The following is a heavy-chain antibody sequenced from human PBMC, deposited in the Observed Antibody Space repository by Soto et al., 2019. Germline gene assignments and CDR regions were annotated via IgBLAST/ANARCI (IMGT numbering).Heavy chain of an antibody. CDR1: GYSFSTYW. CDR3: ARYGTTGTTLWLDP. J-gene: IGHJ5*01. V-gene: IGHV5-51*01. D-gene: IGHD1-1*01. Sequence: PGESLKISCNASGYSFSTYWIAWVRQMPGKGLEWMGIIYPGDSDTRYSPSFQGQVTISADKSINTAYLQWSSLRASDNAMYYCARYGTTGTTLWLDPWGQGTLVNVSS. CDR2: IYPGDSDT.